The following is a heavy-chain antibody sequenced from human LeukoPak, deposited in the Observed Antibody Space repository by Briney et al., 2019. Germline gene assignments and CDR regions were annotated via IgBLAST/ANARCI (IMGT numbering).Heavy chain of an antibody. CDR3: ARQRSGWSYDAFDI. D-gene: IGHD6-19*01. Sequence: GASVKVSCKASGYTFTGYHMHWVRQAPGQGLEWMGRINPNSGGTNYAQEFQGRVTMTRDTSISTAYMELSRLRSDDTAVYYCARQRSGWSYDAFDIWGQGTMVTVSS. V-gene: IGHV1-2*06. CDR2: INPNSGGT. CDR1: GYTFTGYH. J-gene: IGHJ3*02.